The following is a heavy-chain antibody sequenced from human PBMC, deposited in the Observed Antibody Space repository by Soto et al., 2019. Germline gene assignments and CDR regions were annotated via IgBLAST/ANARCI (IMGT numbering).Heavy chain of an antibody. CDR3: ATNSGWVTVYFFDF. CDR1: GISFPSYA. CDR2: MSAHGDKE. V-gene: IGHV3-30-3*02. Sequence: QVQLVESGGGVVQPGRSLRLSCVVSGISFPSYAMHWVRQTPGKGLEWVAVMSAHGDKEYYADSVKGRFTISRDNSKNTVYLQINTLGAEDTGLYYCATNSGWVTVYFFDFWGQGTPVTVSS. J-gene: IGHJ4*02. D-gene: IGHD5-12*01.